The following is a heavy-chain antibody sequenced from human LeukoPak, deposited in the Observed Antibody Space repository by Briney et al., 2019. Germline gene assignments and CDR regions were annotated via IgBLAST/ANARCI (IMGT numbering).Heavy chain of an antibody. D-gene: IGHD3-22*01. CDR2: ISWNSDNI. J-gene: IGHJ5*02. CDR3: AKGRRRWNYYDSSSWAGESWFDP. CDR1: GFTFGDYA. Sequence: GGSLRLSCAASGFTFGDYAMHWVRQAPGKGLEWVSGISWNSDNIVYADSVKGRFTISRDNAKNSLYLQMNSLRAEDTALYYCAKGRRRWNYYDSSSWAGESWFDPWGQGTLVTVSS. V-gene: IGHV3-9*01.